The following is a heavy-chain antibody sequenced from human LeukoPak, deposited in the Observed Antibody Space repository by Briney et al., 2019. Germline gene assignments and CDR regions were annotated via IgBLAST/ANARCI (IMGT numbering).Heavy chain of an antibody. CDR3: AAGNIVGANYYYYGMDV. D-gene: IGHD1-26*01. CDR1: GFTFSSYS. V-gene: IGHV3-21*01. CDR2: ISSSSSYI. Sequence: GGSLRLSCAASGFTFSSYSMNWVRQAPGKGLEWVSSISSSSSYIYYADSVKGRFTIPRDNAKNSLYLQMNSLRAEDTAVYYCAAGNIVGANYYYYGMDVWGQGTTVTVSS. J-gene: IGHJ6*02.